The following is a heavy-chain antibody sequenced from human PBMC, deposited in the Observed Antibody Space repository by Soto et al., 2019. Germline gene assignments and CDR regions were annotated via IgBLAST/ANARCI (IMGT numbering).Heavy chain of an antibody. V-gene: IGHV4-30-4*01. D-gene: IGHD3-22*01. J-gene: IGHJ6*02. CDR2: IYYSGST. CDR1: GGSISSGDYY. CDR3: ARGGIVVVNNYGMDV. Sequence: SETLSLTCTVSGGSISSGDYYWSWIRQPPGKGLEWIGYIYYSGSTYYNPSLKSRVTISVDTSKNQFSLKLSSVTAADTAVYYCARGGIVVVNNYGMDVWGQGTTVTVSS.